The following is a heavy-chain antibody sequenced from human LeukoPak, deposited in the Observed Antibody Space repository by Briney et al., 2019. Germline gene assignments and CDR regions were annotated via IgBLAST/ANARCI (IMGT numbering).Heavy chain of an antibody. V-gene: IGHV3-23*01. J-gene: IGHJ4*02. Sequence: GGSLRLSCAASGFNFINFPMTWFRQAPGKGLEWVSFIGADGDTNYAESAKARFTISRDNSKKTLFLEVHTLRVEDTAVYYCAKWNRMANREFFDWGQGTLVVVAS. CDR2: FIGADGDT. CDR3: AKWNRMANREFFD. CDR1: GFNFINFP. D-gene: IGHD5-24*01.